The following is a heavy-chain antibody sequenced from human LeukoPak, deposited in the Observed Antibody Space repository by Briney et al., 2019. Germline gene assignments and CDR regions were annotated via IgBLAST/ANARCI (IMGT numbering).Heavy chain of an antibody. Sequence: GGFLRLSCAASGFTFDDYAMHWVRQAPGKGLEWVSGISWNSGSIGYADSVKGRFTISRDNAKNSLYLQMNSLRAEDMALYYCAKGGSSSLDYFDYWGQGTLVTVSS. CDR2: ISWNSGSI. CDR1: GFTFDDYA. J-gene: IGHJ4*02. V-gene: IGHV3-9*03. CDR3: AKGGSSSLDYFDY. D-gene: IGHD6-13*01.